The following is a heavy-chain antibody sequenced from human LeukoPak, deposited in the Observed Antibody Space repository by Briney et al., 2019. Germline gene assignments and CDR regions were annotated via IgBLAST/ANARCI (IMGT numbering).Heavy chain of an antibody. CDR3: ARDPYSGTYGNTYYYYMDV. Sequence: PGGSLRLSCEASGFSFSSYNMDWVRQIPGKGLEWISSITTSSTYTFYADSVKGRFTISRDNARNSLYLQMNSLRVEDTAVHYCARDPYSGTYGNTYYYYMDVWGKGTTVTISS. V-gene: IGHV3-21*01. D-gene: IGHD1-26*01. CDR1: GFSFSSYN. J-gene: IGHJ6*03. CDR2: ITTSSTYT.